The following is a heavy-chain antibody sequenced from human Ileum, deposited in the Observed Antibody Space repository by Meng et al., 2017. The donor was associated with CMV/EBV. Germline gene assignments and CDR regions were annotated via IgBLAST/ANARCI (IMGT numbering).Heavy chain of an antibody. D-gene: IGHD6-13*01. V-gene: IGHV4-61*03. CDR1: GGSISHNSYY. J-gene: IGHJ4*02. CDR3: ARFGRGVAAAYFDN. Sequence: SETLSLTCTVSGGSISHNSYYWMWIRQPPGKGLEWIGYISYSGNTNYNPSLKSRSTILVDTSKNHFSLKMRSVTAADTAVYYCARFGRGVAAAYFDNWGQGTLVTVSS. CDR2: ISYSGNT.